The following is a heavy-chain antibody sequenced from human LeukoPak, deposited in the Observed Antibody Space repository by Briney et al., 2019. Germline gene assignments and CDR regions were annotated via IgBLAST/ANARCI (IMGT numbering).Heavy chain of an antibody. J-gene: IGHJ3*02. V-gene: IGHV3-30*18. CDR2: ISNDGSNK. Sequence: GGSLRLSCAASGFTFSSYGMHWVRQAPGKGLEWVAVISNDGSNKCYADSVKGRFTISRDNSKNTLYLQMNSLRAEDTAVYYCAKGRGAFDMWGQGTMVTVSS. CDR1: GFTFSSYG. D-gene: IGHD3-10*01. CDR3: AKGRGAFDM.